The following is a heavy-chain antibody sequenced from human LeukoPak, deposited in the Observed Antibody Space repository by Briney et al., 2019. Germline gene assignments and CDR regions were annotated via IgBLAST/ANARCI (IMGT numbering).Heavy chain of an antibody. V-gene: IGHV1-69*13. Sequence: SVKVSCKASGGIFSSYAISWVRQAPGQGLEWMGGIIPIFGTANYAQKFQGRVTITADESTSTAYMELSSLRSEDTAVYYCARDANSGWYYHFDYWGQGTLVTVSS. J-gene: IGHJ4*02. CDR1: GGIFSSYA. CDR2: IIPIFGTA. D-gene: IGHD6-19*01. CDR3: ARDANSGWYYHFDY.